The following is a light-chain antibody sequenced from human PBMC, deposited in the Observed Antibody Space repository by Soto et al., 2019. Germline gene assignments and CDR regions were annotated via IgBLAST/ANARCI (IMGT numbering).Light chain of an antibody. V-gene: IGLV2-23*02. Sequence: QSALTQPASVSGSPGQSITISCTGTSSDVGSYNLVSWYQQHPGKAPKLMIYEVSKRPSGVSNRFSGSKSGNTASLTISGLQAEDEADYYCCSYAGSSTPRVFGTGTKLTV. CDR3: CSYAGSSTPRV. CDR2: EVS. J-gene: IGLJ1*01. CDR1: SSDVGSYNL.